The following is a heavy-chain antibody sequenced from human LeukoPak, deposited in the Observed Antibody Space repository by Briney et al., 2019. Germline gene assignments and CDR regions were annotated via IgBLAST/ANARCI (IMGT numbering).Heavy chain of an antibody. CDR3: AREHAWEHGDFDY. Sequence: GRSLRLSCAAAGFTFSSYAMHWVRQDPGKGLEWVAVISYDGSNKYYADSVKGRFTISRDNSKNTLYLQMNSLRAEDTAVYYCAREHAWEHGDFDYWGQGTLVTVSS. J-gene: IGHJ4*02. CDR1: GFTFSSYA. CDR2: ISYDGSNK. D-gene: IGHD1-26*01. V-gene: IGHV3-30-3*01.